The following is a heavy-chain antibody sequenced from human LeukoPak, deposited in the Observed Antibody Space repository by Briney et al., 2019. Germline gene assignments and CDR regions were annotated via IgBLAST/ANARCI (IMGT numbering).Heavy chain of an antibody. D-gene: IGHD4-17*01. Sequence: SETLSLTCTVSGGSISSYYWSWIRQPAGKGLEWIGRIYTSGSTNYNPSLKSRVTMSADTSKNQFSLKLSSVTAADTAVYYCAGGEYGDYGGTPYYYYYMDVWGKGTTVTVSS. V-gene: IGHV4-4*07. J-gene: IGHJ6*03. CDR3: AGGEYGDYGGTPYYYYYMDV. CDR2: IYTSGST. CDR1: GGSISSYY.